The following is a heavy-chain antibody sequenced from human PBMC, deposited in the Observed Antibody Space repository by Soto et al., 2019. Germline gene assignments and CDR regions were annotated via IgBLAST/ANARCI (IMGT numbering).Heavy chain of an antibody. J-gene: IGHJ6*02. CDR1: GFTFNTYT. V-gene: IGHV3-21*01. CDR3: EREEVSRPNTYHGLDV. CDR2: ISSRSIYI. D-gene: IGHD7-27*01. Sequence: EVQLVESGGGLVKPGGSLRLSCAASGFTFNTYTMNWVRQAPGKGLEWVSSISSRSIYIYYADSVTGRFTISRDDARNSLYLQMNSLRSEYTAVYDCEREEVSRPNTYHGLDVWGQGTTVTVSS.